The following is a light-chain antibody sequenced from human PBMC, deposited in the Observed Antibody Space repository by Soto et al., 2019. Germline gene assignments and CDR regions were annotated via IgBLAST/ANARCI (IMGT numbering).Light chain of an antibody. CDR2: HVT. V-gene: IGLV2-14*03. Sequence: QSALTQPASVSGSPGQSITISCTGTSSDIGHYYYVSWYQQHPGKAPKLMIYHVTYRPSGVSNRYSGSKSGNSASLTISGLPADDEADYYCCSLTTSHTYVFGSGTKLTVL. CDR3: CSLTTSHTYV. CDR1: SSDIGHYYY. J-gene: IGLJ1*01.